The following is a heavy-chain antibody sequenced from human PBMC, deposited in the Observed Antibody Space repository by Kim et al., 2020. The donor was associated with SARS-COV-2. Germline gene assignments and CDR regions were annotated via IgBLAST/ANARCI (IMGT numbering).Heavy chain of an antibody. CDR2: IYTGAVST. J-gene: IGHJ6*01. Sequence: GGSLRLSCTASGFTFSSYGMNWVRQAPGKGLEWVSVIYTGAVSTYYADSVKGRFTISRDDSKNTLYLQMNSLRAENTAVYYCAKDSGGGYYYYYGMDVWGQGTPVTVSS. V-gene: IGHV3-23*03. CDR1: GFTFSSYG. D-gene: IGHD3-10*01. CDR3: AKDSGGGYYYYYGMDV.